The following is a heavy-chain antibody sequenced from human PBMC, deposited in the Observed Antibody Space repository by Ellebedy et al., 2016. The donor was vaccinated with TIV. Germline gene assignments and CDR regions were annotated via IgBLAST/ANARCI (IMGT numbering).Heavy chain of an antibody. V-gene: IGHV3-21*01. CDR1: GFPFSSYN. Sequence: GESLKISCAVSGFPFSSYNMNWIRQAPGKGLEWVSAVNSVSTSMFYADSVKGRFAISRDNAKNSLYLQMNSLRAEDTAVYYCARKVPAPTTVPPHGYFDLWGRGTLVTVSS. CDR3: ARKVPAPTTVPPHGYFDL. D-gene: IGHD4-17*01. J-gene: IGHJ2*01. CDR2: VNSVSTSM.